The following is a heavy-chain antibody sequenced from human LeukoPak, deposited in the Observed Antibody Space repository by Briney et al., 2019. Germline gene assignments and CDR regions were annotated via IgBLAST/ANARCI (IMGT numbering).Heavy chain of an antibody. D-gene: IGHD6-19*01. Sequence: GGSLRLSCAVSGFTFSESAMGWVRQAPGKGLEWVASISETGDSTHYADSMKGRSTVSRDNSKNTLYLQMNSLRAEDTAVYYCAKDLGQWLVRGTDYWGQGTLVTVSS. CDR3: AKDLGQWLVRGTDY. CDR1: GFTFSESA. J-gene: IGHJ4*02. CDR2: ISETGDST. V-gene: IGHV3-23*01.